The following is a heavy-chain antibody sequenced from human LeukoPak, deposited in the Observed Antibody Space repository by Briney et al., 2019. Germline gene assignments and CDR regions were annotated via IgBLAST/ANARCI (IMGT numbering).Heavy chain of an antibody. Sequence: GGSLRLSCAASGFTFSSYAMSWVRQAPGKGLEWVSAISGSGGSTYYADSVKGRFTISRDNSKNTLYLQMNSLRAEDTAVYYCSRDPAAGYYYMDVWGKGTTVTVSS. CDR2: ISGSGGST. D-gene: IGHD6-13*01. J-gene: IGHJ6*03. CDR3: SRDPAAGYYYMDV. CDR1: GFTFSSYA. V-gene: IGHV3-23*01.